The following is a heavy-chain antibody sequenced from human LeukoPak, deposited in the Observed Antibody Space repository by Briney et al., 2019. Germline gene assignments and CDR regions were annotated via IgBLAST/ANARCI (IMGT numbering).Heavy chain of an antibody. D-gene: IGHD3-10*01. V-gene: IGHV4-59*12. J-gene: IGHJ5*02. Sequence: SETLSLTCTVSGGSISSYHWTWIRQPPGKALEWIGYIYYNGSTKYNPSLKSRVTISLDTSKNQFSLKLSSVTAADTAVYYCARDRAAGSDWLDPWGQGTLVTVSS. CDR3: ARDRAAGSDWLDP. CDR1: GGSISSYH. CDR2: IYYNGST.